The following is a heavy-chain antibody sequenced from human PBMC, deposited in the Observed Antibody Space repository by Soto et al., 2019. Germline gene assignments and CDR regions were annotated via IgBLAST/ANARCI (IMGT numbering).Heavy chain of an antibody. Sequence: EVQLVESGGGLAQPGGSLRLSCAASGFTLSSDSMDWVRQAPGKGLEYVSGISSNGIGTYYANSVEGRFTISRDNSKNTVYLQMDSLRPEDMAVYDCERRARAAYYYVDVWGKGTTVTVS. CDR3: ERRARAAYYYVDV. D-gene: IGHD6-6*01. CDR1: GFTLSSDS. CDR2: ISSNGIGT. V-gene: IGHV3-64*01. J-gene: IGHJ6*03.